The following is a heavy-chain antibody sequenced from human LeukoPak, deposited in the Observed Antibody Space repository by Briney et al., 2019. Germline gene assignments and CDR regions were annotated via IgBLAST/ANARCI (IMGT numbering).Heavy chain of an antibody. J-gene: IGHJ4*02. Sequence: ASVKVSCKASGYTFTGYCMHWVRQAPGQGLEWMGWINPNSGGTNYAQKFQGRVTMTRDTSISTAYMELSRLRSDDTAVYYCARYGDDYGDYGVDYWGQGTLVTVSS. CDR2: INPNSGGT. V-gene: IGHV1-2*02. CDR1: GYTFTGYC. CDR3: ARYGDDYGDYGVDY. D-gene: IGHD4-17*01.